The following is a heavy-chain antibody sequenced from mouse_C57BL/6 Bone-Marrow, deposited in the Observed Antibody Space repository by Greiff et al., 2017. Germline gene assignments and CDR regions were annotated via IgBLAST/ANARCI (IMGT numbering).Heavy chain of an antibody. V-gene: IGHV1-53*01. CDR2: INPSNGGT. CDR3: ARWGLRSVATGFAY. J-gene: IGHJ3*01. D-gene: IGHD1-1*01. Sequence: QVQLKQPGTELVKPGASVKLSCKASGYTFTSYWMHWVKQRPGQGLEWIGNINPSNGGTNYNEKFKSKSTLTVAKSSSTAYMQLSSLTSEDSAVYYCARWGLRSVATGFAYWGQGTLVTVSA. CDR1: GYTFTSYW.